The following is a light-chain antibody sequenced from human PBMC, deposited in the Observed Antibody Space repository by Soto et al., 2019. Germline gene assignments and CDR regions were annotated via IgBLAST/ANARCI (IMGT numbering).Light chain of an antibody. CDR1: QFINRY. Sequence: DIQVTQSPSSLSAPVGDRVSITCRASQFINRYLNWYQQKPGKAPKLLIYAASSLQSGVPSRYSGSSSETDFTLTLSSRQPQYSATYYRQQSYDPPWTFGQGTTVQVK. V-gene: IGKV1-39*01. CDR3: QQSYDPPWT. CDR2: AAS. J-gene: IGKJ1*01.